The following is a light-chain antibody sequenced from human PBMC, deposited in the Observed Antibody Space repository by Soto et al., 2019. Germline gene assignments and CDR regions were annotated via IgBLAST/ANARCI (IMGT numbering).Light chain of an antibody. CDR2: RAS. J-gene: IGKJ2*01. Sequence: DVQMTQSPSTLSASVGDRVTITCRASQSISTWLAWYQQKPGEAPKLLIYRASSLESGVPSRFSGSGSGTELTLTISSLQPDDFATYYCQQYNSYSYTFGQGTKLEIK. CDR1: QSISTW. CDR3: QQYNSYSYT. V-gene: IGKV1-5*03.